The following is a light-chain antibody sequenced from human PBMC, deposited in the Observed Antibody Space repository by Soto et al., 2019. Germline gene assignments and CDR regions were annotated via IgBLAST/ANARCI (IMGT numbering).Light chain of an antibody. V-gene: IGLV3-21*02. J-gene: IGLJ2*01. CDR3: QVWPSSSDQCV. CDR1: NIRSES. CDR2: DDR. Sequence: SYALTQPPSLSVAPGQTARITCGGDNIRSESVHWYQQKPGQAPVLVVYDDRDRPSGVPERFSGSNSGNTATMTISGVEAGDEADYYCQVWPSSSDQCVFGGGTKLTV.